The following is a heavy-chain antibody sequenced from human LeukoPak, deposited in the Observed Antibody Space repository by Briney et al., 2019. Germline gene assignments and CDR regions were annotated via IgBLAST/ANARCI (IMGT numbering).Heavy chain of an antibody. V-gene: IGHV4-59*01. D-gene: IGHD4-17*01. Sequence: SETLSLTCTVSGGFLGSYYWNWIRQPPGKGLEWIGYIHYSATASYNPSLKSRVTISLDTSKNQFSLKLSSVTAADTAVYFCARSRGGFGDYGSWFDPWGQGTLVTVSS. CDR1: GGFLGSYY. CDR2: IHYSATA. CDR3: ARSRGGFGDYGSWFDP. J-gene: IGHJ5*02.